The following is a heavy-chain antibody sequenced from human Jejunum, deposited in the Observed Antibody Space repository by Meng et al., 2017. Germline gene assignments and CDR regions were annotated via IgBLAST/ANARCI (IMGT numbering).Heavy chain of an antibody. V-gene: IGHV3-64*01. CDR2: ISSDGVRL. D-gene: IGHD2-21*02. Sequence: GESLKISCEASGFTFSSSSMHWVRQAPGRGLEYVSAISSDGVRLYYTSSVKGRFTISRDNFKNTLYLQMDYVTVEDMALYYCAKWTARSYNDYWGQGTLVTVSS. CDR3: AKWTARSYNDY. J-gene: IGHJ4*02. CDR1: GFTFSSSS.